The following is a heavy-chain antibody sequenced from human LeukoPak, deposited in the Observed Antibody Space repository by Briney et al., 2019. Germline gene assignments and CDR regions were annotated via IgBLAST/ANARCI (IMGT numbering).Heavy chain of an antibody. CDR2: IYHSGST. D-gene: IGHD4-17*01. V-gene: IGHV4-4*02. J-gene: IGHJ4*02. CDR1: GGSISSRNW. Sequence: SETLSLTCAVSGGSISSRNWWSWVRPPPGKGLEWIGEIYHSGSTNYNPSLKTRVTISVDKSKNQFSLKLSSVTAADTAVYYCARASHDYGDYSHFDYWGQGTLVTVSS. CDR3: ARASHDYGDYSHFDY.